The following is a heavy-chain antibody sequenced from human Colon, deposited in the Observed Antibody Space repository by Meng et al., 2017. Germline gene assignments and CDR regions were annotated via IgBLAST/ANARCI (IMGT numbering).Heavy chain of an antibody. CDR3: ARDERGGPYYFDY. CDR1: GYSFTSYG. J-gene: IGHJ4*02. Sequence: QVHLVHSGAELKKPGASVKVSCQASGYSFTSYGMHWLRQAPGQRPEWMGWIYPADGNRRYSQKFQDRLTITTDTFARTAYMELSSLRSEDTAVYFCARDERGGPYYFDYWGQGTLVTVSS. V-gene: IGHV1-3*01. CDR2: IYPADGNR.